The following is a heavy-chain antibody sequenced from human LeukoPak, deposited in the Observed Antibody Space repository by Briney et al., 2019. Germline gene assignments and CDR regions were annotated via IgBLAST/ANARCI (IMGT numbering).Heavy chain of an antibody. CDR1: GLVLSNFA. Sequence: GASLRLSCAASGLVLSNFAMNWVRQAPGKGPEWVSSINEGGDKTHYADSVKGRFTISRDNSKNTLYLQMNSLRAEDTAVYYCAKQYLVGDYWGQGTLVTVSS. CDR2: INEGGDKT. D-gene: IGHD3-9*01. V-gene: IGHV3-23*01. CDR3: AKQYLVGDY. J-gene: IGHJ4*02.